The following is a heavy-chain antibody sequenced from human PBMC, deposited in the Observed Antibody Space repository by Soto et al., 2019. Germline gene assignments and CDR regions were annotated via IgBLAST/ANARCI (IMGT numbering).Heavy chain of an antibody. J-gene: IGHJ5*02. V-gene: IGHV3-23*01. Sequence: GGSLRPSCAASGFTFSSYAMSWVRQAPGKGLEWDSSISGSGYSTYFADSVKGRFTISRNTSKNTLYLQMDSLRAEDTAVYYCAKGRPYMTSRVWFDPWGQGTLVTVSS. CDR1: GFTFSSYA. D-gene: IGHD1-1*01. CDR3: AKGRPYMTSRVWFDP. CDR2: ISGSGYST.